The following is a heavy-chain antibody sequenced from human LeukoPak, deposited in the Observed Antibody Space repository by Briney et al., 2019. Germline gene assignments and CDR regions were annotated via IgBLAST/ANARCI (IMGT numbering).Heavy chain of an antibody. D-gene: IGHD3-10*01. J-gene: IGHJ3*01. Sequence: SGGSLRLSCAASGFTFSSYWMTWVRQAPGKGLEWVANIKLDVSEAYYVDSVRGRFTISRDNTKNSLNLQMDSLRAEDTAVYYCARKGNAFDFWGQGTMVTVSS. CDR2: IKLDVSEA. V-gene: IGHV3-7*01. CDR3: ARKGNAFDF. CDR1: GFTFSSYW.